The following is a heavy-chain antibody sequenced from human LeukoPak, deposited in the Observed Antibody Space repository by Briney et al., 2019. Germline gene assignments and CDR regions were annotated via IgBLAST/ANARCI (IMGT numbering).Heavy chain of an antibody. J-gene: IGHJ3*02. CDR2: IYNRGSS. Sequence: PSETLSLTCTVSGGSISSYYWSWIRQSPGKGLEWIGYIYNRGSSNYNPSLKSRVTISVDTSKNQFSLRLKSVTAADTAVYYCARVLTGTYYVRAFDIWGQGIMVTVSS. CDR3: ARVLTGTYYVRAFDI. CDR1: GGSISSYY. D-gene: IGHD1-26*01. V-gene: IGHV4-59*01.